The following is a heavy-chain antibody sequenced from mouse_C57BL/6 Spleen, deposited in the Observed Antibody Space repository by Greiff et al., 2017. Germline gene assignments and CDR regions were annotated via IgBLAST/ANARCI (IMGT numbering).Heavy chain of an antibody. J-gene: IGHJ2*01. Sequence: EVMLVESGGGLVQPGGSMKLSCAASGFTFSDAWMDWVRQSPEKGLEWVAEIRNKANNHATYYAESVKGRFTISRDDSKSSVYLQMNSLRAEDTGIYYCTRAVYYGSSYDYWGQGTTLTVSS. CDR1: GFTFSDAW. CDR2: IRNKANNHAT. D-gene: IGHD1-1*01. CDR3: TRAVYYGSSYDY. V-gene: IGHV6-6*01.